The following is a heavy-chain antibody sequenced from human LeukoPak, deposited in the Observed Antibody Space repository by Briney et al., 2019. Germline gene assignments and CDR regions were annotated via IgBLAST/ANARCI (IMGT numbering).Heavy chain of an antibody. CDR3: ARDWVSTPQLDY. CDR2: ISAYNGNT. Sequence: ASVKVSCKASGYTFTSYVISWVRQAPGQGLEWMGWISAYNGNTNYAQNLQGRVTMTTDTSTSTAYMELRSLRSDDTAVYYCARDWVSTPQLDYWGQGTLVTVSS. CDR1: GYTFTSYV. J-gene: IGHJ4*02. D-gene: IGHD5/OR15-5a*01. V-gene: IGHV1-18*01.